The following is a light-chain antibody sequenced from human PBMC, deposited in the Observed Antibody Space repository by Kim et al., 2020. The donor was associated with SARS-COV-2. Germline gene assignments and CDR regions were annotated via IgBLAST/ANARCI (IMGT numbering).Light chain of an antibody. CDR3: CSYAGSSTYV. CDR2: EVS. Sequence: GQTITISCTGTSSDVGSYNLVSWYQQHPGKAHKLMIYEVSKRPSGVSNRFSGSKSGNTASQTISGLQDEDEADYYCCSYAGSSTYVFGTGTKVTVL. V-gene: IGLV2-23*02. CDR1: SSDVGSYNL. J-gene: IGLJ1*01.